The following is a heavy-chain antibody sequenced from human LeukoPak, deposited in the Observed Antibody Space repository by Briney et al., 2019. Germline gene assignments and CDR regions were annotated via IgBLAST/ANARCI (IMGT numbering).Heavy chain of an antibody. J-gene: IGHJ4*02. CDR1: GFTFSSYE. CDR3: TRVGYSSGWYYFDC. V-gene: IGHV3-48*03. D-gene: IGHD6-19*01. CDR2: ISSSGSTI. Sequence: PGGSLRLSCAASGFTFSSYEMNWVRQAPGKGLEWGSYISSSGSTIYYAHPVKGRFTISRDNAKNALYLQMTSLRAEDTAVYYCTRVGYSSGWYYFDCWGQGTLVTVPS.